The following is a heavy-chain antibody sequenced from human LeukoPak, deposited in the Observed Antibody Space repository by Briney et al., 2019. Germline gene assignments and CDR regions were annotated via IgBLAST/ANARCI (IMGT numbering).Heavy chain of an antibody. CDR1: GFTFSSYW. CDR3: ARDLDGGYVPDYYGMDV. CDR2: IRPDGSEI. Sequence: GGSLRLSCAASGFTFSSYWMSWVRQAPGKGLEWVANIRPDGSEIYYGDSVKGRFTISRDNAKNSLYLQMNSLRAEDTAVYYCARDLDGGYVPDYYGMDVWGQGTTVTVSS. V-gene: IGHV3-7*01. D-gene: IGHD5-12*01. J-gene: IGHJ6*02.